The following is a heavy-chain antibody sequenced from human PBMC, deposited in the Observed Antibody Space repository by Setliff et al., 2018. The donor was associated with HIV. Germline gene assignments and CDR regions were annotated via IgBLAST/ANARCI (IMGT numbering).Heavy chain of an antibody. Sequence: ASVKVSCKASGYTFTRYGISWVRQAPGQGLEWMGWISANNGNTKYAQRLQGRVTMTTDTSTSTAYMDLRSLRSDDTAVYFCARDGEYQVLHYYYSGMDVWGQGTTGTVS. CDR1: GYTFTRYG. J-gene: IGHJ6*02. CDR3: ARDGEYQVLHYYYSGMDV. D-gene: IGHD2-2*01. V-gene: IGHV1-18*01. CDR2: ISANNGNT.